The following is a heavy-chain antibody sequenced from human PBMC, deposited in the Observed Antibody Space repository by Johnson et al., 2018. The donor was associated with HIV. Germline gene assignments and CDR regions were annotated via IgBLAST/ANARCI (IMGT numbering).Heavy chain of an antibody. CDR2: ISWNSGSI. Sequence: VLLVESGGGVVRPGGSQRLSCEASEITFHDQGMKWVRQTPGKGLEWVSGISWNSGSIGYADSVKGRFTISRDNSKNTLYLQVNSLRAEDTAVYYCARTSTPYDTHVGPFDIWGQGTMVTVSS. CDR3: ARTSTPYDTHVGPFDI. CDR1: EITFHDQG. V-gene: IGHV3-20*04. J-gene: IGHJ3*02. D-gene: IGHD3-22*01.